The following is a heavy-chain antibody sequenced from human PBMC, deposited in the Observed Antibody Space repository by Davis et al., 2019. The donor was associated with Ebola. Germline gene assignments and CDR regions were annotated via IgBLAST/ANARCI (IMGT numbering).Heavy chain of an antibody. J-gene: IGHJ4*02. D-gene: IGHD3-10*01. CDR2: INPDGGRT. CDR3: AREDYYGSGSDHPHY. Sequence: GESLKISCSASGFIFSTYVMSWVRQAPGKGPVWVSRINPDGGRTGYADSVKGRFTISRDNAKSTLYLQMNSLKSEDAAVYYCAREDYYGSGSDHPHYWGQGTLVTVSS. V-gene: IGHV3-74*01. CDR1: GFIFSTYV.